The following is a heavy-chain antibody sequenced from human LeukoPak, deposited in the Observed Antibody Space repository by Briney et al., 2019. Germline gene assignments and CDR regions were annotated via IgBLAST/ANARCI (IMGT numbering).Heavy chain of an antibody. CDR2: IKQDGSEK. V-gene: IGHV3-7*01. J-gene: IGHJ4*02. D-gene: IGHD4-17*01. Sequence: GGSLRLSCAASGFTFSIYWMSWVRQAPGKGLEWVANIKQDGSEKYYVDSVKGRFTISRDNAKNSLYLQMNSLRAEDTAVYYCAREGTPGLLGDYGDYVGRGFDYWGQGTLVTVSS. CDR3: AREGTPGLLGDYGDYVGRGFDY. CDR1: GFTFSIYW.